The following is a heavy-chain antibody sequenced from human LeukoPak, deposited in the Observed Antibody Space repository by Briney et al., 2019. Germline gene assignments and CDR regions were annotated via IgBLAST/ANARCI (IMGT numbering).Heavy chain of an antibody. V-gene: IGHV1-2*02. D-gene: IGHD1-26*01. CDR3: ARKGWGAFDI. J-gene: IGHJ3*02. CDR1: GYTFTDYY. Sequence: ASVKVSCKASGYTFTDYYMHWVRQAPGQGLEWMGWINPNSGGTNYAQKFQGRVTMTRDTSISTAYMELSSLRSEDTAVYYCARKGWGAFDIWGQGTMVTVSS. CDR2: INPNSGGT.